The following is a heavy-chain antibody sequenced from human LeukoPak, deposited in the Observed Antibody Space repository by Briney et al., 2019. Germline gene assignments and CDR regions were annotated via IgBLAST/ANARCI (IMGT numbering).Heavy chain of an antibody. V-gene: IGHV4-34*01. J-gene: IGHJ3*02. D-gene: IGHD3-22*01. CDR1: GGSFSGYY. Sequence: SETLSLTCAVYGGSFSGYYWSWIRQPPGEGLEWIGEINHSGSTNYNPSLKSRVTISVDTSKNQFSLKLSSVTAADTAVYYCARQAPRDSSGYYLLQFGAFDIWGQGTMVTVSS. CDR2: INHSGST. CDR3: ARQAPRDSSGYYLLQFGAFDI.